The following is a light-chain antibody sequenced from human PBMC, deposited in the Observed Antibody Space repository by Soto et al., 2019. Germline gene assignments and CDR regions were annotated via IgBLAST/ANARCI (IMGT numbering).Light chain of an antibody. Sequence: QSALTQPASVSGSPGQSITISCTGTSSDVGGYNYVSWYQQYPGKAPKLMIYEVSNRPSGVSNHFSASKSGNTASLTISGLQAEDEADYYCSSYPSSNTVIFGRRSKVTVL. V-gene: IGLV2-14*01. CDR3: SSYPSSNTVI. CDR1: SSDVGGYNY. J-gene: IGLJ2*01. CDR2: EVS.